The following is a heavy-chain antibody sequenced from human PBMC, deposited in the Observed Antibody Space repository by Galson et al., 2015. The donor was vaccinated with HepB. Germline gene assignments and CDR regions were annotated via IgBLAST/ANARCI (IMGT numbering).Heavy chain of an antibody. D-gene: IGHD3-3*01. V-gene: IGHV3-23*01. Sequence: SLRLSCAASGFTFSSYSMWWARQAPGKGLEWVSVISAGGDRAYYKASVKGRFTISRDNSKNIMYIQMNSLRAEDTAVYFWAKAIPAPSRYSFDLWGQGTLVTVSS. J-gene: IGHJ4*02. CDR2: ISAGGDRA. CDR3: AKAIPAPSRYSFDL. CDR1: GFTFSSYS.